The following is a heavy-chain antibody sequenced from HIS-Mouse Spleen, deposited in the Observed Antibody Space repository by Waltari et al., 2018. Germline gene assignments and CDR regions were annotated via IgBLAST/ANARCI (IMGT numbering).Heavy chain of an antibody. V-gene: IGHV4-34*01. J-gene: IGHJ5*02. CDR2: INHSGST. CDR1: GGSFSGYS. D-gene: IGHD4-17*01. Sequence: QVQLQQWGAGLLKPSETLSLTCAVYGGSFSGYSWSWIRQPPGKGLEWIGEINHSGSTNYNPSLKSRVTISVDTSKNQFSLKLSSVTAADTAVYYCARGFGAHGDRNWFDPWGQGTLVTVSS. CDR3: ARGFGAHGDRNWFDP.